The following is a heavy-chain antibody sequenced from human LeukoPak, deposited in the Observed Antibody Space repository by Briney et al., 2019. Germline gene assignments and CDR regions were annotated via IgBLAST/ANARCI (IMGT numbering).Heavy chain of an antibody. CDR2: IYSGGST. J-gene: IGHJ4*02. Sequence: GGSLRLSCAASGFTVSSNYMSWVRQAPGKGLEWVSVIYSGGSTYYADSVKGRFTISRDNSKNTLYLQMNSLRAEDTAVYYCAREVPRRSYGSGRRDYYFDYWGQGTLVTVSS. V-gene: IGHV3-53*01. D-gene: IGHD3-10*01. CDR3: AREVPRRSYGSGRRDYYFDY. CDR1: GFTVSSNY.